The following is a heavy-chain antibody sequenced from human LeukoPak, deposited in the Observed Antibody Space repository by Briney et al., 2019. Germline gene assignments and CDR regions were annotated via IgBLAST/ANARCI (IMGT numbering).Heavy chain of an antibody. J-gene: IGHJ4*02. CDR2: IYYSGST. Sequence: SETLSLTCTVSGGSMSSYYWSWIRQPPGKGLEWMGYIYYSGSTKYNPSLKSRVTISVDTSKNQFSLKLSSVTAADTAVYYCARGARAGYNLDAFDYWGQGTLVTVSS. V-gene: IGHV4-59*08. D-gene: IGHD5-24*01. CDR3: ARGARAGYNLDAFDY. CDR1: GGSMSSYY.